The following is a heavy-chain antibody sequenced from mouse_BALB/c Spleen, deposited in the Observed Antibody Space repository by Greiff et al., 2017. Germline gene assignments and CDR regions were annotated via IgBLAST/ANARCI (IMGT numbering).Heavy chain of an antibody. Sequence: EVQGVESGGGLVQPGGSRKLSCAASGFTFSSFGMHWVRQAPEKGLEWVAYISSGSSTIYYADTVKGRFTISRDNPKNTLFLQMTSLRSEDTAMYYCARSPTTVVARWYFDVWGAGTTVTVSS. V-gene: IGHV5-17*02. D-gene: IGHD1-1*01. CDR3: ARSPTTVVARWYFDV. CDR2: ISSGSSTI. CDR1: GFTFSSFG. J-gene: IGHJ1*01.